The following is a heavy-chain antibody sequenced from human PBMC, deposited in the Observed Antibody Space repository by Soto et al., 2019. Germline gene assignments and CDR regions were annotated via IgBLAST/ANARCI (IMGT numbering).Heavy chain of an antibody. CDR3: AGQLWFGELYDY. J-gene: IGHJ4*02. V-gene: IGHV4-30-4*01. CDR1: GGSISSGDYY. D-gene: IGHD3-10*01. Sequence: PSETLSLTCTVSGGSISSGDYYWSWIRQPPGKGLEWIGYIYYSGSTYYNPSLESRVTISVDTSKNQFSLKLSSVTAADTAVYYCAGQLWFGELYDYWGQGTLVTVSS. CDR2: IYYSGST.